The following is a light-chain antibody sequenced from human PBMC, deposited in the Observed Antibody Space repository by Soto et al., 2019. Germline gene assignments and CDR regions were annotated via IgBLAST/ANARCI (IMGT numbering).Light chain of an antibody. V-gene: IGLV8-61*01. Sequence: QTVVTQEPSLSVSPGRTVTLTCGLSSGSVSTSYYPSWYQQTPGQAPRTLIYSTNTRSSGVPDRFSGSILGNKAALTITGAQADDESDYYCVLYMGSVIWVFGGGTKLTVL. CDR1: SGSVSTSYY. CDR2: STN. CDR3: VLYMGSVIWV. J-gene: IGLJ3*02.